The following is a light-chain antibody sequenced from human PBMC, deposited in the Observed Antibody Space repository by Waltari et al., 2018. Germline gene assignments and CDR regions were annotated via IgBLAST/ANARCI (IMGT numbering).Light chain of an antibody. CDR1: QSISSW. CDR3: QQYNIYWT. CDR2: KAS. J-gene: IGKJ1*01. V-gene: IGKV1-5*03. Sequence: DIQMTQSPSTLSASVGDRVTITCLTSQSISSWLAWYQQKPGKAPKLLINKASSLESGVPSRFSGSGSGTEFTLTISSLQPDDCATYYCQQYNIYWTFGQGTKVEIK.